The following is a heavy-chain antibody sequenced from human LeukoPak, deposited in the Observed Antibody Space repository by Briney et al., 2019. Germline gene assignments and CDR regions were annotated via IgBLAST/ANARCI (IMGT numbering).Heavy chain of an antibody. J-gene: IGHJ4*02. CDR1: DFSISSGYH. CDR3: ARDRSYFIFDY. V-gene: IGHV4-38-2*02. D-gene: IGHD3-10*01. CDR2: VHHSGST. Sequence: PSETPSLTCAVSDFSISSGYHWGWVRQPPGKGLEWIGAVHHSGSTYYNPSLKSRVTMSTDTSKSQFSLKLSSVTAADTAVYYCARDRSYFIFDYWGQGTLVTVSS.